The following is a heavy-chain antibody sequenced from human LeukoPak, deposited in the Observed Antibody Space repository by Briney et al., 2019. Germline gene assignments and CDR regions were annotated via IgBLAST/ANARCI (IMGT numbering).Heavy chain of an antibody. CDR3: ARDRSSIAAPPGAFDY. CDR2: ISSSSSYI. CDR1: GFTFSSYS. Sequence: GGSLRLSRAASGFTFSSYSMNWVRQAPGKGLEWVSSISSSSSYIYYADSVKGRFTISRDNAKNSLYLQMNSLRAEDTAVYYCARDRSSIAAPPGAFDYWGQGTLVTVSS. V-gene: IGHV3-21*01. J-gene: IGHJ4*02. D-gene: IGHD6-6*01.